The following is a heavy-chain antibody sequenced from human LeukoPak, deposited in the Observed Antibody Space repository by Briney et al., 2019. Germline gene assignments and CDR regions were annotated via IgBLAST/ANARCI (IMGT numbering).Heavy chain of an antibody. CDR2: IYSGGST. CDR1: GFTVSSNY. J-gene: IGHJ4*02. CDR3: ARDKIVGATHFDY. D-gene: IGHD1-26*01. V-gene: IGHV3-66*01. Sequence: GGSLRLSCAASGFTVSSNYMSWVRQAPGKGLEWVSVIYSGGSTYYADSVKGRFTISRDNSKNTLYLQMNRLRAEDTAVYYCARDKIVGATHFDYGGQGTLVSVSS.